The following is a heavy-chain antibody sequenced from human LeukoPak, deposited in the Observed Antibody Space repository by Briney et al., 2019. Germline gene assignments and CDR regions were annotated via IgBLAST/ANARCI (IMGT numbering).Heavy chain of an antibody. CDR1: GYTFSSYD. J-gene: IGHJ4*02. CDR2: MNPNSGNT. D-gene: IGHD3-10*01. Sequence: GASVKVSCKASGYTFSSYDINWVRQAAGQGPEWMGWMNPNSGNTAYAQNFQGRVITTRNTSISTAYMELSSLRFEDTAVFYCAIRTFRGVSGSSYFDSWGQGTLVTVSS. CDR3: AIRTFRGVSGSSYFDS. V-gene: IGHV1-8*01.